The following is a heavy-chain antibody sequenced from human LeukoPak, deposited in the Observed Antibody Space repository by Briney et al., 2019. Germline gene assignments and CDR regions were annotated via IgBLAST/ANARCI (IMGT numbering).Heavy chain of an antibody. CDR2: IIPIFGTA. CDR1: GGTFSSYA. Sequence: GASVKVSCKASGGTFSSYAISWVRQAPGQGLEWMGGIIPIFGTANYAQKFQGRVTITADESTSTAYMELSSLRSEDTAVYYCAREEYCSGGSCYSDYWGQGTLVTVSS. V-gene: IGHV1-69*13. D-gene: IGHD2-15*01. CDR3: AREEYCSGGSCYSDY. J-gene: IGHJ4*02.